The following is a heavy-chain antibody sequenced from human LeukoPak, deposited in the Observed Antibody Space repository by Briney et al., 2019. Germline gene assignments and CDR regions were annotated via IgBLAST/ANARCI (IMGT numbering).Heavy chain of an antibody. CDR1: GFTFASYG. CDR3: TRNQGYCTGGGCYIDY. Sequence: GSLRLSCAASGFTFASYGMHWVRHAPGKGLEWVALIRYDGTNKYYTDSVKGRFTISKDNSKNTLYLQMNSLRAEDTAVYYCTRNQGYCTGGGCYIDYWGQGTLVTVSS. D-gene: IGHD2-8*02. J-gene: IGHJ4*02. V-gene: IGHV3-30*02. CDR2: IRYDGTNK.